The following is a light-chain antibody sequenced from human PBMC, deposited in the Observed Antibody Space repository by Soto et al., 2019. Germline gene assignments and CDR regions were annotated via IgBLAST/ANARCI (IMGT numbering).Light chain of an antibody. Sequence: EIVLTQSPGTLSLSPLERASLSFMASQSVSASYLAWYQQKPGQAPRLLMYGASRRATGIPDRFSGSGSGTDFTLTISRLEPEDFVVYFCQQYGSSPLTFGGGTKVDIK. J-gene: IGKJ4*01. CDR2: GAS. CDR3: QQYGSSPLT. CDR1: QSVSASY. V-gene: IGKV3-20*01.